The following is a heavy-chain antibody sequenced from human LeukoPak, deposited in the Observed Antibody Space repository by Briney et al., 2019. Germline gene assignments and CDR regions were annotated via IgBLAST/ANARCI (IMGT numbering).Heavy chain of an antibody. D-gene: IGHD3-16*02. J-gene: IGHJ4*02. CDR2: IRYDGSNK. CDR3: AKGDYVWGSYRQYYFDY. V-gene: IGHV3-30*02. Sequence: PGGSLRLSCAASGFTFSSYGMHWARQAPGKGLEWVAFIRYDGSNKYYADSVKGRFTIPRDNSKNTLYLQMNSLRAEDTAVYYCAKGDYVWGSYRQYYFDYWGQGTLVTVSS. CDR1: GFTFSSYG.